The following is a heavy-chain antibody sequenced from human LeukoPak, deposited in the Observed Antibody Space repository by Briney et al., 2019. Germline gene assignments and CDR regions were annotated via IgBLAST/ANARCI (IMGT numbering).Heavy chain of an antibody. Sequence: GSLRLSCEASGFTFSSYAIRWVRQAPGTGLEWVSSIPGSGGATYYADSVRGRFSISRDSSKNTVYLQMNSLRDEDTAVYYCAKEGFDSWGQGTLVTVSS. CDR3: AKEGFDS. J-gene: IGHJ4*02. CDR2: IPGSGGAT. CDR1: GFTFSSYA. V-gene: IGHV3-23*01.